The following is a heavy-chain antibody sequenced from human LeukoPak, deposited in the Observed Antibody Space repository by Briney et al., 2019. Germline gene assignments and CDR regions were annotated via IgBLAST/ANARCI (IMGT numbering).Heavy chain of an antibody. J-gene: IGHJ4*02. D-gene: IGHD3-22*01. Sequence: GGSLRLSCAASGFTFDDYAMHWVRQAPGKGLEWVSGMSWNSGSIGYADSVKGRFTISRDHAKNSMYLQMNSLRAEDTALYYCASGYDSSGSKGYFDYWGQGTLVTVSS. CDR2: MSWNSGSI. V-gene: IGHV3-9*01. CDR3: ASGYDSSGSKGYFDY. CDR1: GFTFDDYA.